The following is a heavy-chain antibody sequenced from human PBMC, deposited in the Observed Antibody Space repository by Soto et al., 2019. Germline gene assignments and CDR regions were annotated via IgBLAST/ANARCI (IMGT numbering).Heavy chain of an antibody. J-gene: IGHJ6*02. CDR2: IYHSGST. CDR3: AREFRDLRFLEWSRYYYGMDV. CDR1: GGSISSSNW. Sequence: SETLSLTCAVSGGSISSSNWWSWVRQPPGKGLEWIGEIYHSGSTNYNPSLKSRVTISVDKSKNQFSLKLSSVTAADTAVYYCAREFRDLRFLEWSRYYYGMDVWGQGTTVTVSS. D-gene: IGHD3-3*01. V-gene: IGHV4-4*02.